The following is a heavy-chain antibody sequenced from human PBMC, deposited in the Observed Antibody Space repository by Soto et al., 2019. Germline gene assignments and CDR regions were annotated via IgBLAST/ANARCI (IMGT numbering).Heavy chain of an antibody. V-gene: IGHV1-8*01. Sequence: QVQLVQSGAEVKKPGASVRVSCKASGYTFTRYDIYWVRQATGQGLEGMGWMNPFSGNAVYTQKFQDRVTMTRDASINTAYMEMSGLRSEDTAVYYCTRGQGNHWGQGSLVTVSS. CDR2: MNPFSGNA. CDR3: TRGQGNH. J-gene: IGHJ4*02. CDR1: GYTFTRYD.